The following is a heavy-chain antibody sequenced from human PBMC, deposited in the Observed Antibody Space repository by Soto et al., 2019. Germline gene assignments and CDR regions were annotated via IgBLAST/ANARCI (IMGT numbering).Heavy chain of an antibody. D-gene: IGHD4-17*01. CDR2: IYDSGST. CDR3: ALGGDYGWFDP. CDR1: GDSLKNHY. V-gene: IGHV4-59*11. J-gene: IGHJ5*02. Sequence: SETLSLTCSVSGDSLKNHYWAWIRHSPGKGLEWIGNIYDSGSTNYSPALKSRVTISVDTSKNQFSLDLSSVTAADTAVYYCALGGDYGWFDPWGQGTLVTVSS.